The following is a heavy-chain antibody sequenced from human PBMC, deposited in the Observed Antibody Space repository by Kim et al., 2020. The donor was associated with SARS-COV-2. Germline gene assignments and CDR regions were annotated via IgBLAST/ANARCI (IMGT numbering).Heavy chain of an antibody. CDR2: IYYSGST. V-gene: IGHV4-39*07. D-gene: IGHD2-15*01. J-gene: IGHJ2*01. Sequence: SETLSLTCTVSGGSISSSSYYWGWIRQPPGKGLEWIGSIYYSGSTYYNPSLKSRVTISVDTSKNQFSLKLSSVTAADTAVYYCARTRRDGGWYFDLWGRGTLGTVSS. CDR3: ARTRRDGGWYFDL. CDR1: GGSISSSSYY.